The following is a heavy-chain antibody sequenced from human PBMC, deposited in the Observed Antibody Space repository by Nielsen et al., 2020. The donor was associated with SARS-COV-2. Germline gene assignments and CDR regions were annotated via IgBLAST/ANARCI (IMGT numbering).Heavy chain of an antibody. Sequence: GSLRLSCTVSGTSITSYYWSWVRQRPGKGLEWIGYIYYLGDTNYTPAFGGRVAMSVDTPKSQFSLKLFTVTAADTAVYYCARRSSIWIYMDVWATGISVTVSS. CDR3: ARRSSIWIYMDV. J-gene: IGHJ6*03. CDR1: GTSITSYY. D-gene: IGHD1-26*01. CDR2: IYYLGDT. V-gene: IGHV4-59*08.